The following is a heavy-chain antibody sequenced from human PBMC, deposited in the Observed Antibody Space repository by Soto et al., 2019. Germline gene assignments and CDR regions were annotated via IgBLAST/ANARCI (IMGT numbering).Heavy chain of an antibody. CDR1: GGSISSYY. V-gene: IGHV4-59*08. Sequence: SETLSLTCTVSGGSISSYYWSWIRQPPGKGLEWIGYIYYSGSTNYNPSLKSRVTISVDTSKNQFSLKLSSVTAADTAVYYCAKLMVGYYYMDVWGKGTTVTVSS. J-gene: IGHJ6*03. CDR2: IYYSGST. CDR3: AKLMVGYYYMDV. D-gene: IGHD2-8*01.